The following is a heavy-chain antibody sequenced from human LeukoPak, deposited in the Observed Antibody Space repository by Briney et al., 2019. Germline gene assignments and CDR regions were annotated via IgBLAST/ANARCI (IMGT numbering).Heavy chain of an antibody. D-gene: IGHD3-10*01. Sequence: GRSLRLSCAASGFSFSNYAMNWVRQAPGKGLEWVSSIRGNGGSTYYAASVKGRFTISGDNSKNTLYLQMNSLRAEDTAVYYCAKPLWFAELDYWGQGTLVTVSS. CDR1: GFSFSNYA. CDR3: AKPLWFAELDY. V-gene: IGHV3-23*01. CDR2: IRGNGGST. J-gene: IGHJ4*02.